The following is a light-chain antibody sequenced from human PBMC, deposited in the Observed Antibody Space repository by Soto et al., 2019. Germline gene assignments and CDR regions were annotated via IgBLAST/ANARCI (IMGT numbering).Light chain of an antibody. CDR1: QSISTY. J-gene: IGKJ3*01. Sequence: DIQMTQSPSSLSASVGDRVTITCRASQSISTYLNWYQQKPGKAPNLLIYDISSLQSGVPSRFSGSGSGTDFTLTIVSLRPEDFETYYCQQSYGTPFTFGPGTKVDIK. CDR2: DIS. V-gene: IGKV1-39*01. CDR3: QQSYGTPFT.